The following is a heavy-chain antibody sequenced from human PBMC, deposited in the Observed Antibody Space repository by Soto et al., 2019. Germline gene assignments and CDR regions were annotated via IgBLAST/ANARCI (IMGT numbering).Heavy chain of an antibody. CDR3: AKGNPYVTSTWYEGY. CDR1: GFTFSNYA. CDR2: ISGSGDRT. V-gene: IGHV3-23*01. J-gene: IGHJ4*02. Sequence: GGSLRLSCVASGFTFSNYAMNWVRQAPGRGLEWVSTISGSGDRTYNADSVKGRFTISRDNSKNTLYLQMNSLRAEDTGLYHCAKGNPYVTSTWYEGYWGQGTQVTVYS. D-gene: IGHD6-13*01.